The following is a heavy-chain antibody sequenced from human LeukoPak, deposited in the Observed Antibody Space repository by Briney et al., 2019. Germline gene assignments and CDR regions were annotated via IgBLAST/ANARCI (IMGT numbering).Heavy chain of an antibody. V-gene: IGHV3-23*01. CDR3: AREYIAAERFFDY. CDR1: GFTFSNYA. CDR2: FSGGGSST. Sequence: GGSLRLSCAASGFTFSNYAMSWVRQAPGKGLEWVSTFSGGGSSTYYADSVKGRFTISRDNSKNTLYLQMNSLRAEDTAVYYCAREYIAAERFFDYWGQGTLVTVSS. D-gene: IGHD6-13*01. J-gene: IGHJ4*02.